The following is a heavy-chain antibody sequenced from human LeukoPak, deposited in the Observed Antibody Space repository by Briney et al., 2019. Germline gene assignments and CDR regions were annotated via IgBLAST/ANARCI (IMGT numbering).Heavy chain of an antibody. V-gene: IGHV4-39*01. CDR3: VRGYYGSGSYSYFFDY. D-gene: IGHD3-10*01. J-gene: IGHJ4*02. Sequence: PSETLSLTCTVSGGSISSNNYYWGWIRQPPGKGLEWIGSIYHSGSTYYNPSLKSRVTISVDTSKNQFSLKLSSVTAADTAVYYCVRGYYGSGSYSYFFDYWGQGTLVTVSS. CDR1: GGSISSNNYY. CDR2: IYHSGST.